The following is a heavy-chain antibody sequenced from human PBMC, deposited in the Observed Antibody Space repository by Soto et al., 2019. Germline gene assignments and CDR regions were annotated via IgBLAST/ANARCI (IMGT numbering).Heavy chain of an antibody. CDR3: AKGSLYSSGWYATFDY. CDR2: ISGSGGST. Sequence: GVSLRLSCAASGFTFSSYAMSWVRQAPGKGLEWVSAISGSGGSTYYADSVKGRFTISRDNSKNTLYLQMNSLRAEDTAVYYCAKGSLYSSGWYATFDYWGQGTLVTVSS. D-gene: IGHD6-19*01. J-gene: IGHJ4*02. CDR1: GFTFSSYA. V-gene: IGHV3-23*01.